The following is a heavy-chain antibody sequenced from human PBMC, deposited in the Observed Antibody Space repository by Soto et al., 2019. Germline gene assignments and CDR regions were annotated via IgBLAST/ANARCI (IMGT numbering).Heavy chain of an antibody. CDR1: GFTFSNYA. CDR3: AVGFKAVVPAALRPCGGNSAFDS. V-gene: IGHV3-23*01. CDR2: ISGSGTTT. D-gene: IGHD2-2*01. J-gene: IGHJ4*02. Sequence: EVQLLESGGGLVQPGGSLRLSCVVSGFTFSNYAMSWVRQAPGKGLEWVSAISGSGTTTKQVDSVKGRFTVSRDNSQNTGYLQMNNLRADDTAVYYCAVGFKAVVPAALRPCGGNSAFDSWGLGTLVTVSS.